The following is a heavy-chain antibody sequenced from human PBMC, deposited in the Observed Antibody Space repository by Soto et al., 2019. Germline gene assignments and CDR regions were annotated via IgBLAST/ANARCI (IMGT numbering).Heavy chain of an antibody. CDR3: ARDLGYYASDGYFDY. Sequence: GGSLRLSCAASGFTFSDYYMSWIRQAPGKGLEWVSYISSSGSIIYYADSVTGRFTISRDNAKNSLYLQLNSLRAEDTAVYYCARDLGYYASDGYFDYWGQGTVVTVSS. CDR2: ISSSGSII. D-gene: IGHD3-22*01. V-gene: IGHV3-11*01. CDR1: GFTFSDYY. J-gene: IGHJ4*02.